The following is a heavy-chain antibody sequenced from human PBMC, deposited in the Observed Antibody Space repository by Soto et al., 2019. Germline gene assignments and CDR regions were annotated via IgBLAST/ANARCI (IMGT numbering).Heavy chain of an antibody. CDR2: ISGSGGST. CDR1: GFTFSIYA. Sequence: SLRLSCASSGFTFSIYAMSWVRQAPWKWLEWVSAISGSGGSTYYADSVKGRFTISRDNSKNTLYLQMNSLRAEDTAVYYCAKAGDWNFDYWGQGTLVTVSS. CDR3: AKAGDWNFDY. J-gene: IGHJ4*02. V-gene: IGHV3-23*01. D-gene: IGHD2-21*02.